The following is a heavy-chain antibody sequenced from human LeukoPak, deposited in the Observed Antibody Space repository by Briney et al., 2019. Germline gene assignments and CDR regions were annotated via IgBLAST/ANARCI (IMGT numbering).Heavy chain of an antibody. V-gene: IGHV1-18*04. J-gene: IGHJ4*02. D-gene: IGHD6-6*01. CDR3: AISITSRPNLYYFDY. CDR2: ISVYNGNT. CDR1: GYIFTGYY. Sequence: GASVKVSCKASGYIFTGYYMHWVRQAPGQGLEWMGWISVYNGNTKYAQKLQDRVTMTTDTSTNTAYMELRSLRSDDTAVYYCAISITSRPNLYYFDYWGQGTLVTVSS.